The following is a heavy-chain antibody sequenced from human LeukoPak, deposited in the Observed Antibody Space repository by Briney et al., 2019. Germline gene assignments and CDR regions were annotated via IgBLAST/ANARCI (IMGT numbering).Heavy chain of an antibody. J-gene: IGHJ4*02. V-gene: IGHV3-48*03. CDR3: ARITMIVAN. D-gene: IGHD3-22*01. CDR2: ISSSGSTI. Sequence: GWSLRLSCAASGFTFSSYEMDWVRQAPGKGLGWVSYISSSGSTIYYADSVKGRFTISRDNAKNSLYLQMNSLRAEDTAVYYCARITMIVANWGQGTLVTVSS. CDR1: GFTFSSYE.